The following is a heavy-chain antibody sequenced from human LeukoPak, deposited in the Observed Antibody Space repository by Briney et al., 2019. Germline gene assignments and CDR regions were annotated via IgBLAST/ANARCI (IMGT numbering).Heavy chain of an antibody. CDR3: ARHVGRGKFDP. Sequence: SETLSLTCTVSGGSISSGSYYWSWIRQPAGKGLEWIGRIYTSGSTNYNPSLKSRVTISVDTSKNQFSLKLSSVTAADTAVYYCARHVGRGKFDPWGQGTLVTVSS. D-gene: IGHD3-16*01. CDR2: IYTSGST. J-gene: IGHJ5*02. V-gene: IGHV4-61*02. CDR1: GGSISSGSYY.